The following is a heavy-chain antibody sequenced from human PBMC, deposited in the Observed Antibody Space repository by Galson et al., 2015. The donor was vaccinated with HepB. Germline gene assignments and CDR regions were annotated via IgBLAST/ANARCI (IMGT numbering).Heavy chain of an antibody. CDR3: TRVLIVASINGPYYYGMDV. V-gene: IGHV1-3*01. J-gene: IGHJ6*04. CDR2: INAGNGNT. Sequence: SVKVSCKASGYTFTSYDMHWVRQAPGQRLEWMGWINAGNGNTKYSQKFQGRVTITRDTSASTAYMELSGLRSEDTAVYYCTRVLIVASINGPYYYGMDVWGKGTTVTVSS. D-gene: IGHD5-12*01. CDR1: GYTFTSYD.